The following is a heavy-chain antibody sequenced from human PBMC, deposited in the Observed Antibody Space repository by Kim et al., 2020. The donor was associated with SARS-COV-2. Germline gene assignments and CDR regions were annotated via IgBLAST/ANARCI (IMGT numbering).Heavy chain of an antibody. D-gene: IGHD2-15*01. Sequence: GGSLRLSCAASGFTFSRRAMSWVRQVPGKGLEWIASVNNNNNPYYADSVKGRFTVSRDITKDTLSLQMNSLRADDTALYYCAKDHPCSGLPTFDSWGQGT. CDR1: GFTFSRRA. CDR2: VNNNNNP. V-gene: IGHV3-23*05. CDR3: AKDHPCSGLPTFDS. J-gene: IGHJ4*02.